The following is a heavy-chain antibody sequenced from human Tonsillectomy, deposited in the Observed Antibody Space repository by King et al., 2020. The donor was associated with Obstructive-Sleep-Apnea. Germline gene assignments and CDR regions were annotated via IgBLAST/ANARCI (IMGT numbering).Heavy chain of an antibody. CDR3: ARDALGAVAGTSDY. D-gene: IGHD6-19*01. CDR1: GFTFSGYN. CDR2: ISSSSSTI. V-gene: IGHV3-48*04. J-gene: IGHJ4*02. Sequence: VQLVESGGGLVQPGGSLRLSCAASGFTFSGYNMNWVRQAPGKGLEWVSYISSSSSTIYYADSIKGRFTISRDNAKNSLFLQMNSLRAEDTAVYYCARDALGAVAGTSDYWGQGTLVTVSS.